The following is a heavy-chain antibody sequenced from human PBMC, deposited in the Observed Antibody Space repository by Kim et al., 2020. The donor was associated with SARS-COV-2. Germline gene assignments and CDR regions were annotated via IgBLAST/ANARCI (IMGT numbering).Heavy chain of an antibody. CDR3: VRDKFGSGWYFFES. V-gene: IGHV3-64D*06. CDR2: ITDNGGST. J-gene: IGHJ4*02. D-gene: IGHD6-19*01. Sequence: GGSLRLSCAASGFTFSFYAMHWVRQAPGKGLEYVSSITDNGGSTNYADSVKGRFTTSRDNSKNTVDLQMIRLRPEDTATYYCVRDKFGSGWYFFESWGQGTLVTVSS. CDR1: GFTFSFYA.